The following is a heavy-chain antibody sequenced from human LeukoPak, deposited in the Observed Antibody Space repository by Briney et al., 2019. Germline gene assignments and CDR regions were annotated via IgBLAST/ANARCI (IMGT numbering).Heavy chain of an antibody. CDR2: INNNSGGT. J-gene: IGHJ4*02. CDR3: ARDLPEEYQLQHTQFDY. Sequence: ASVKVSCKASGYTFTGYYMHWVPQAPGQGLEWMGWINNNSGGTNYAQKFQGRVTMTRDTSISTAYMELSRLRSDDTAVYYCARDLPEEYQLQHTQFDYWGQGTLVTVSS. D-gene: IGHD2-2*01. CDR1: GYTFTGYY. V-gene: IGHV1-2*02.